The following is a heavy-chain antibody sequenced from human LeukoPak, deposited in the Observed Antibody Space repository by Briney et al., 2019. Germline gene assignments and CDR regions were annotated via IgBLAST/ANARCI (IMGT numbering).Heavy chain of an antibody. Sequence: SETLSLTRAVYGGSFSGYYWSWIRQPPGKGLEWIGEINHSGSTNYNPSLKSRVTISVDTSKNQFSLKLSSVTAADTAVYFCARSRYTSGWYESWGQGTLVTVSS. CDR1: GGSFSGYY. V-gene: IGHV4-34*01. J-gene: IGHJ5*01. D-gene: IGHD6-19*01. CDR3: ARSRYTSGWYES. CDR2: INHSGST.